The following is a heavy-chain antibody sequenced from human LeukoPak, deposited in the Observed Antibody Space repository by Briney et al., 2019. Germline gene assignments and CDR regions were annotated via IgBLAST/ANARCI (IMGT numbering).Heavy chain of an antibody. CDR1: GFTFSSYG. CDR3: ARDDYLSNLFDY. V-gene: IGHV3-30*02. D-gene: IGHD4-11*01. CDR2: IRYDGSNK. J-gene: IGHJ4*02. Sequence: GGSLRLSCAASGFTFSSYGMHWVRQAPGKGLEWVAFIRYDGSNKYYADSVKGRFTISRDNAKNTLYLQMNSLRAEDTAVYYCARDDYLSNLFDYWGQGILVTVSS.